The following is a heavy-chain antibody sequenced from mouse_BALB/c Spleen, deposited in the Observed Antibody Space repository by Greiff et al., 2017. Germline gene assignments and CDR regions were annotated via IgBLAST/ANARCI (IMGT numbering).Heavy chain of an antibody. CDR3: ARTGITTRGFAY. V-gene: IGHV1-7*01. D-gene: IGHD2-4*01. J-gene: IGHJ3*01. Sequence: VQLQQPGAELVKPGASVKLSCKASGYTFTSYWMHWVKQRPGQGLEWIGYINPSTGYTEYNQKFKDKATLTADKSSSTAYMQLSSLTSEDSAVYYCARTGITTRGFAYWGQGTLVTVSA. CDR2: INPSTGYT. CDR1: GYTFTSYW.